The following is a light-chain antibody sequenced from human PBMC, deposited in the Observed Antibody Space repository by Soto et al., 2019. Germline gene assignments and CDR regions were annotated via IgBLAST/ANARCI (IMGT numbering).Light chain of an antibody. Sequence: EIVLTQSPGTLSLSPGERATLSCRASESVSDNYVAWYQHKPGQAPRLVMYFTSSRATGIQDRFSGRGSGTDFTHTISRLEPEDFAVYYCQQYDNSPPITFGPGTRLEIK. V-gene: IGKV3-20*01. CDR1: ESVSDNY. CDR3: QQYDNSPPIT. J-gene: IGKJ5*01. CDR2: FTS.